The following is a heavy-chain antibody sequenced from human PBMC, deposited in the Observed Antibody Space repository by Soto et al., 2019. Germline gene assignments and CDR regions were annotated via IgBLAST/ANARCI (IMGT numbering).Heavy chain of an antibody. Sequence: GSLRLSCAASGFTFSSYAMHWVRQAPGKGLEWVAVISYDGSNKYYADSVKGRFTISRDNSKNTLYLQMNSLRAEDTAVYYCARAGRPYSSPFYGMDVWGQGTTVTVSS. CDR2: ISYDGSNK. CDR3: ARAGRPYSSPFYGMDV. V-gene: IGHV3-30-3*01. D-gene: IGHD6-13*01. CDR1: GFTFSSYA. J-gene: IGHJ6*02.